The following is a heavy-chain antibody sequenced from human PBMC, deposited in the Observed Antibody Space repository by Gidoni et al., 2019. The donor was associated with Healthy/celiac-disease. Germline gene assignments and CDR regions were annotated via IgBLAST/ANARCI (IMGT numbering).Heavy chain of an antibody. V-gene: IGHV3-23*01. CDR2: ISGSGGST. Sequence: EVQLLESGGGLVQPGGSLRLSCAASGFTFSSYAMSWVRQAPGKGLEWVSAISGSGGSTYYADSVKGRFTISRDNSKNTLYLQMNSLRAEDTAVYYCAALGVQWDWYFDLWGRGTLVTVSS. D-gene: IGHD1-26*01. CDR1: GFTFSSYA. CDR3: AALGVQWDWYFDL. J-gene: IGHJ2*01.